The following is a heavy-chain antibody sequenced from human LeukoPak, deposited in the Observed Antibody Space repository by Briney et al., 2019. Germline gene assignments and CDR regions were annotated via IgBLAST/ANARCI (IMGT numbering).Heavy chain of an antibody. CDR3: ARRGPVGATKGGNYVDY. V-gene: IGHV1-2*02. CDR2: INPNSGAT. CDR1: GYTFTGYY. D-gene: IGHD1-26*01. J-gene: IGHJ4*02. Sequence: ASVKVSCKASGYTFTGYYMHWVRQAPGQGLEWMGWINPNSGATDYSQNFQGRVTLTRYTSISTAYMELSRLRSDDTALYYCARRGPVGATKGGNYVDYWGQGTLVTVSS.